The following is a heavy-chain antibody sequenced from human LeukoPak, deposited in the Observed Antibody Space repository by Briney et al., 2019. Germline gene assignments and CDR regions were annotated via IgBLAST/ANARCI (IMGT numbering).Heavy chain of an antibody. CDR3: ARRARCSSTSCYDSITLNYYYYYMDV. J-gene: IGHJ6*03. Sequence: GESLKISCKGSGYSFTSYWIGWVRQMPGKGLEWMGIIYPGDSDTRYSPSFQGQVTISADKSINTAYLQWSSLKASDTAMYYCARRARCSSTSCYDSITLNYYYYYMDVWGKGTTVTVSS. D-gene: IGHD2-2*01. CDR2: IYPGDSDT. V-gene: IGHV5-51*01. CDR1: GYSFTSYW.